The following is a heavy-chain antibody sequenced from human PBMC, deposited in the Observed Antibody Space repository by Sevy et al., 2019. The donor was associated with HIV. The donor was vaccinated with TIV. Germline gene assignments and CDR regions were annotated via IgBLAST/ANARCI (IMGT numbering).Heavy chain of an antibody. CDR3: ARDFTIFGVVSGIDY. D-gene: IGHD3-3*01. CDR2: ISDDSRYI. J-gene: IGHJ4*01. CDR1: GFNFRTHS. Sequence: GGSLRPSCAASGFNFRTHSMNWVRQAPGKGLEWLSSISDDSRYIYYSDSVKGRFTISRANAKNLLFLQMNNLRVEDTAIYYCARDFTIFGVVSGIDYWGQGNLVTVSS. V-gene: IGHV3-21*04.